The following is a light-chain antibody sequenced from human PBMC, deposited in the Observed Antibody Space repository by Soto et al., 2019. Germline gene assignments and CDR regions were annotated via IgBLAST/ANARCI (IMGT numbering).Light chain of an antibody. CDR1: SANIGTGHD. Sequence: QSVLTQPPSVSGAPGQRVTISCTGGSANIGTGHDVHWYQQVPGTAPKLLIYGNNNRPSGIPDRFSGSKSDTSASLAIAGLQAEDGADYYCQSYDSGLSTYVFGTGTKVTVL. CDR2: GNN. CDR3: QSYDSGLSTYV. J-gene: IGLJ1*01. V-gene: IGLV1-40*01.